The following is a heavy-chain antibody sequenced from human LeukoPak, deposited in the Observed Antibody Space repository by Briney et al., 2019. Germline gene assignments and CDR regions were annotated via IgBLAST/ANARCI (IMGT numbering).Heavy chain of an antibody. D-gene: IGHD3-10*01. CDR1: GYTFTGYY. V-gene: IGHV1-2*02. Sequence: GASVKVSCKASGYTFTGYYMHWVRQAPGQGLEWMGWINPNSGGTNYAQKFQGRVTMTRDTSISTAYMELSRLRSDDTAVYYCARYSYGSGSDTFDYWGQGTLVTVSS. J-gene: IGHJ4*02. CDR3: ARYSYGSGSDTFDY. CDR2: INPNSGGT.